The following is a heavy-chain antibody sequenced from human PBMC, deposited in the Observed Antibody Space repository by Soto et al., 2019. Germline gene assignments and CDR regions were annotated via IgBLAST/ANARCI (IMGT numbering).Heavy chain of an antibody. Sequence: QVQLQESGPGLVKPSETLSLTCTVSGGSINSYCWSWIRQPPGKGLEWIAYIFDSGNANYNPSLKSRVTISVDTSKNQCSLKLTSVTAAATAVYYCARHRRTTVAKFYFDNWGQGALVTVSS. V-gene: IGHV4-59*08. CDR3: ARHRRTTVAKFYFDN. J-gene: IGHJ4*02. CDR1: GGSINSYC. D-gene: IGHD4-4*01. CDR2: IFDSGNA.